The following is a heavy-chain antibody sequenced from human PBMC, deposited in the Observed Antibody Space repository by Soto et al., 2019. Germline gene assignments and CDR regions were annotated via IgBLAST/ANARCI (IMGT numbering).Heavy chain of an antibody. CDR3: ASAAVTGTAGLDF. J-gene: IGHJ4*02. V-gene: IGHV1-2*02. CDR2: INPNSGGT. CDR1: GYTFSGFY. D-gene: IGHD6-19*01. Sequence: ASVKVSCKASGYTFSGFYMHWVRQAPGQGLEWMGWINPNSGGTKSAEKFQGGVTMTRDTSISTAYMELRRLTTDDSAVYYCASAAVTGTAGLDFWGQGTQVTVSS.